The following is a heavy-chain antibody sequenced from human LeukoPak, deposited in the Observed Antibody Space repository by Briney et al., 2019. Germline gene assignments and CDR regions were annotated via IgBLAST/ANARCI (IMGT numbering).Heavy chain of an antibody. Sequence: GGSLRLSCAASGFTFSNYWMNWFRRAPGKGPEWVANINLDGSDRFYVGFVKGRFTISRDNADNSLYLQMNSLRAEDTAVYYCGRVIAGAIDYWGQGTLVTVSS. J-gene: IGHJ4*02. CDR2: INLDGSDR. CDR3: GRVIAGAIDY. V-gene: IGHV3-7*01. CDR1: GFTFSNYW. D-gene: IGHD6-13*01.